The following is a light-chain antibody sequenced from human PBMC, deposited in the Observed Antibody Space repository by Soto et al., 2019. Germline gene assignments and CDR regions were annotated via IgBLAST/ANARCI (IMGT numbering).Light chain of an antibody. CDR1: QSVTTY. CDR2: DAS. J-gene: IGKJ3*01. V-gene: IGKV3-11*01. CDR3: HQRSNWPPGVT. Sequence: EVVLTQSPATLSLSPGERATLSCTASQSVTTYLAWYQQKPGQAPRLLIYDASTRATGIPARFSGSGSGTDFTLTISSLEPEDFAVYYCHQRSNWPPGVTFGPGTKVDIK.